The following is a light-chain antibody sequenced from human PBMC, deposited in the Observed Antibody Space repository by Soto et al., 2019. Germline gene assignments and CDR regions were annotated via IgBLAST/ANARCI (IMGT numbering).Light chain of an antibody. Sequence: DIPMTQSPSTLSASVGDRVTITCRASQSISSWLAWYQQKPGKAPKLLIYKASSLESGVPSRFSGSGSGPEFTLTISSLQPDDFATYYCQQYNSYWTFGQGTKVEIK. J-gene: IGKJ1*01. CDR1: QSISSW. CDR2: KAS. CDR3: QQYNSYWT. V-gene: IGKV1-5*03.